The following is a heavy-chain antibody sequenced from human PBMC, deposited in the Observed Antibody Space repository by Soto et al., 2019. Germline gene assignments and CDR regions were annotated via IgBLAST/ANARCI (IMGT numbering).Heavy chain of an antibody. CDR3: AKGGGDSLRYGMDV. CDR1: GFIFSSSA. J-gene: IGHJ6*02. D-gene: IGHD2-21*02. CDR2: ISGSGGSI. V-gene: IGHV3-23*01. Sequence: EVQLLDSGGGLVQPGGALRLSCSASGFIFSSSAMNWVRQAPGKGLEWVSAISGSGGSIYYADSVKGRFTISRDNSKTTLYLQVASLRAEDTAVYYCAKGGGDSLRYGMDVWGQGTTVTVSS.